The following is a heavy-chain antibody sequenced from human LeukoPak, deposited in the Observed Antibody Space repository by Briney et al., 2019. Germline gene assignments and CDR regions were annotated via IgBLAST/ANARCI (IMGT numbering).Heavy chain of an antibody. CDR2: ISGNGGST. D-gene: IGHD4-17*01. V-gene: IGHV3-23*01. CDR1: GFTVSSNY. Sequence: GGSLRLSCAASGFTVSSNYMSWVRQAPGKGLEWVSSISGNGGSTQYADSVQGRFAISRDNSKNTLYLQMNSLKAEDTAVYFCAKDPNGDYIGTFDIWGQGTMVTVSS. J-gene: IGHJ3*02. CDR3: AKDPNGDYIGTFDI.